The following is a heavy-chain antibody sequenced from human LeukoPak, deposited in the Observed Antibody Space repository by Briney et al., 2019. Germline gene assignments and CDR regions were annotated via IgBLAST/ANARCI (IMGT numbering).Heavy chain of an antibody. CDR3: ARGYDSSAYYPFNY. V-gene: IGHV4-61*08. D-gene: IGHD3-22*01. CDR1: GGSISSGGYY. CDR2: ISDSGST. J-gene: IGHJ4*02. Sequence: SETLSLTCTVSGGSISSGGYYWSWIRQSPGRGLEWIGYISDSGSTNYNPSLKSRVTISVDTSKNQFSLMLSSVTAADTAVYYCARGYDSSAYYPFNYWGQGTLVTVSS.